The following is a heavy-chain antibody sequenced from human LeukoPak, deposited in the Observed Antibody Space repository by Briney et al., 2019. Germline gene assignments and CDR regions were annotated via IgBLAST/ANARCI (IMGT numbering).Heavy chain of an antibody. D-gene: IGHD3-22*01. CDR1: GGSFSGYY. CDR3: ARLAVVTKFDY. Sequence: SETLSLTCAVYGGSFSGYYWSWIRQPPGKGLEWIGEINHSGSTNYNPSLKSRVTISVDTSKNQFSLKLSSVTAADTAVYYCARLAVVTKFDYWGQGTLVTVSP. CDR2: INHSGST. V-gene: IGHV4-34*01. J-gene: IGHJ4*02.